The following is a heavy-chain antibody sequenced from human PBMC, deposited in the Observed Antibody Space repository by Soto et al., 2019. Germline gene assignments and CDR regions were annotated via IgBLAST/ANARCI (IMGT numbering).Heavy chain of an antibody. V-gene: IGHV1-69*13. Sequence: SVKVSCKASGGTFSSYAISWVRQAPGQGLEWMGGIIPIFGTANYAQKFQGRVTITADESTSTAYMELSSLRSEGTAVYYCARDGVTGINNWFDPWGQGTLVTVSS. CDR2: IIPIFGTA. CDR3: ARDGVTGINNWFDP. J-gene: IGHJ5*02. CDR1: GGTFSSYA. D-gene: IGHD1-20*01.